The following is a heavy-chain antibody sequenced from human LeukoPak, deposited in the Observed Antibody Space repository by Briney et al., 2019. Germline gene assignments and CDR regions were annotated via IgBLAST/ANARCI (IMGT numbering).Heavy chain of an antibody. Sequence: PGGSLRLSCAASGFTFGSYGMSWVRQAPGKGLEWVSAISGSGGSTYYADSVKGRFTISRDNSKNTLYLQMDSLRAEDTAVYYCAKSSGYTYYFDYWGQGTLVTVSS. J-gene: IGHJ4*02. V-gene: IGHV3-23*01. CDR1: GFTFGSYG. D-gene: IGHD3-16*02. CDR3: AKSSGYTYYFDY. CDR2: ISGSGGST.